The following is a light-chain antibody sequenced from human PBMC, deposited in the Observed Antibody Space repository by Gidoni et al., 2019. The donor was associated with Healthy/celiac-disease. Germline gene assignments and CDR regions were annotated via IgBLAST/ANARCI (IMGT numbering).Light chain of an antibody. V-gene: IGKV3-20*01. CDR2: GAS. CDR1: QSGSSSY. Sequence: EIVLTQSPGTLSLSPGARATLSCRASQSGSSSYLAWYQQKPGQAPRLLIYGASSRATGIPDRFSGSGSGTDFTLTISRLEPEDFAVYYCQQYGSSALTFGGGTKVEIK. CDR3: QQYGSSALT. J-gene: IGKJ4*01.